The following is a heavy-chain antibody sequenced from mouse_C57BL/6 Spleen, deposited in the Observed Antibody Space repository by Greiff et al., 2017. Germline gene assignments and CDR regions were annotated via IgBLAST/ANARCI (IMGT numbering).Heavy chain of an antibody. CDR2: IDPTSGGT. Sequence: VQLQQPGAELVKPGASVKLSCKASGYTFTSYWMHWVKQRPGRGLEWIGRIDPTSGGTKYNEKFKSKATLTVAKSSSTAYMQLSSLTSEDSAVYYCARGDSEVWYLGAWGQGTTVPVSS. V-gene: IGHV1-72*01. CDR1: GYTFTSYW. CDR3: ARGDSEVWYLGA. J-gene: IGHJ1*01.